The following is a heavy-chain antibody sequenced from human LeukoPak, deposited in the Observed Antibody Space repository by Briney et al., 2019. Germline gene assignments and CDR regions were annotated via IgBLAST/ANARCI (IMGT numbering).Heavy chain of an antibody. CDR3: SRGRREFYFESSGYYYPH. CDR2: TIPIFGTA. J-gene: IGHJ4*02. Sequence: SVKVSCKASGGTFSSYAISWVRQAPGQGLEWMGRTIPIFGTANYAQKFQGRVTITTDESTSTAYMELSSLTSQDTPCYYCSRGRREFYFESSGYYYPHWGQGTLVTVSS. CDR1: GGTFSSYA. D-gene: IGHD3-22*01. V-gene: IGHV1-69*05.